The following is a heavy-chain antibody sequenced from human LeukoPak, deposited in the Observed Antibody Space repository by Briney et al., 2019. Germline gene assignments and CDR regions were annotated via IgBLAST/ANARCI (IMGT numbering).Heavy chain of an antibody. CDR2: VYYSGST. D-gene: IGHD2-15*01. J-gene: IGHJ4*02. Sequence: SETLSLTCTVSGDSISSYHWTWIRQPPGRGLEWIGYVYYSGSTNYNPSLKSRVTISLDTSNNQFSLRLTSVTAADTAIYYCATYTRHCSGGTCYSIDYWGQETLVTVSS. V-gene: IGHV4-59*08. CDR1: GDSISSYH. CDR3: ATYTRHCSGGTCYSIDY.